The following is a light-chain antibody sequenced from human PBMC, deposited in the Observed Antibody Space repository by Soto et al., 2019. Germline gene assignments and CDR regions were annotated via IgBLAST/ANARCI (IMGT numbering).Light chain of an antibody. Sequence: DIQMTQSPSTLSASVGDRVTITCRASQSIGGWLAWYQQKPGKAPKLLIYEASNLESGVPSRFSGSGSATEFTLAISSLQPDDFATYYCLQYNSYSLTFGGGTKVEIK. J-gene: IGKJ4*01. CDR2: EAS. CDR3: LQYNSYSLT. V-gene: IGKV1-5*01. CDR1: QSIGGW.